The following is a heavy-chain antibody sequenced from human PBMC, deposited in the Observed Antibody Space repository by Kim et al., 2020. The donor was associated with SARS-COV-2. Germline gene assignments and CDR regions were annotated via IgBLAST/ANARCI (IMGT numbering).Heavy chain of an antibody. CDR3: AKHYYDSSGYLDAFDI. Sequence: GGSLRLSCAASGFTFSSYAMSWVRQAPGKGLEWVSAISGSGGSTYYADSVKGRFTISRDNSKNTLYLQMNSLRAEDTAVYYCAKHYYDSSGYLDAFDIWGQGTMVTVSS. CDR2: ISGSGGST. V-gene: IGHV3-23*01. CDR1: GFTFSSYA. D-gene: IGHD3-22*01. J-gene: IGHJ3*02.